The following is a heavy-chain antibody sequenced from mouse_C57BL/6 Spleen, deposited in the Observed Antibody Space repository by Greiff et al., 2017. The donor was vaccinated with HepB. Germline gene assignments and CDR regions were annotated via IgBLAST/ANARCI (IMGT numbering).Heavy chain of an antibody. Sequence: QVQLKESGAELVKPGASVKISCKASGYAFSSYWMNWVKQRPGKGLEWIGQIYPGDGDTNYNGKFKGKATLTADKASSTAYMQLSSLTSEDSAVYFCESIDGTGAMDYWGQGTSVTVSS. CDR1: GYAFSSYW. CDR3: ESIDGTGAMDY. D-gene: IGHD2-3*01. J-gene: IGHJ4*01. V-gene: IGHV1-80*01. CDR2: IYPGDGDT.